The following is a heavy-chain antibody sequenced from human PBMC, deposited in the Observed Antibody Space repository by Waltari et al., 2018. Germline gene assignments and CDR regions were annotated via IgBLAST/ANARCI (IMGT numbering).Heavy chain of an antibody. CDR2: IYYSGCT. CDR3: ARGGHYDILMDY. V-gene: IGHV4-59*13. J-gene: IGHJ4*02. Sequence: QVQLQESGPGLVKPSETLSLTCTVSGGSISSSYWLWLRQPPGTGREWIGYIYYSGCTSYTPSLKSRVTISVDTSKNQFSLKLSSVTAADTAVYYCARGGHYDILMDYWGQGTLVTVSS. D-gene: IGHD3-9*01. CDR1: GGSISSSY.